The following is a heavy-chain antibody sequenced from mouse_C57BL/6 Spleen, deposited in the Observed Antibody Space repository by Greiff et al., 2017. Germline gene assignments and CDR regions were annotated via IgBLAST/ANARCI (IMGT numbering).Heavy chain of an antibody. J-gene: IGHJ1*03. D-gene: IGHD2-5*01. V-gene: IGHV1-72*01. CDR2: LDPNSGGT. CDR1: GYTFTSYW. Sequence: VQLQQPGAELVKPGASVKLSCKASGYTFTSYWLHWVKQRPGRGLAWLGRLDPNSGGTKYNEKFTSKAQLTVAQPSSTAYMQLSSLTSEDSSVYYGAKWASSNPYWYFDVWGTVTTVTVSS. CDR3: AKWASSNPYWYFDV.